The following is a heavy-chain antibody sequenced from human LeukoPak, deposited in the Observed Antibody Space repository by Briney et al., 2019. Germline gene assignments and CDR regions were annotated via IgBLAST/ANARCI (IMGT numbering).Heavy chain of an antibody. J-gene: IGHJ4*02. D-gene: IGHD3-22*01. CDR1: GFTFSSYA. Sequence: GRSLRLSCAASGFTFSSYAMHWVRQAPGKGLEWVAVISYDGSNKYYADSVKGRFTISRDNSKNTLYLQMNSLRAEDTTVYYCARDELTPKDDYYDSSGYSFDYWGQGTLVTVSS. CDR2: ISYDGSNK. CDR3: ARDELTPKDDYYDSSGYSFDY. V-gene: IGHV3-30-3*01.